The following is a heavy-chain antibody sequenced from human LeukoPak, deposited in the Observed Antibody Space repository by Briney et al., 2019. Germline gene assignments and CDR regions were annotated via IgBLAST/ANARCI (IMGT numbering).Heavy chain of an antibody. CDR2: IKTKTEGGTT. V-gene: IGHV3-15*01. J-gene: IGHJ4*02. CDR1: GFTFSNAW. Sequence: GGSLRLSCAASGFTFSNAWMNWVRQAPGKGLEWVGRIKTKTEGGTTDYAAPVKGRFTISRDDSKNTVYLQMNSLKTEDTAVYYCASYGSGSHDYWGQGSLVTVSS. D-gene: IGHD3-10*01. CDR3: ASYGSGSHDY.